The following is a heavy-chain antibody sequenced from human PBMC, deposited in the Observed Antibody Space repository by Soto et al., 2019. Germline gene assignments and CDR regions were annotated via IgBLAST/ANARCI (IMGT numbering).Heavy chain of an antibody. V-gene: IGHV3-23*01. Sequence: PGGSLRLSCAASGFTFSSYAMSWVRQAPGKGLEWVSAISGSGGSTYYADSVKGRFTISRDNSKNTLYLQMNSLRAEDTAVYYCAKFEGIKQWLYAGRFDYWGQGTLVTVSS. CDR3: AKFEGIKQWLYAGRFDY. D-gene: IGHD6-19*01. CDR2: ISGSGGST. CDR1: GFTFSSYA. J-gene: IGHJ4*02.